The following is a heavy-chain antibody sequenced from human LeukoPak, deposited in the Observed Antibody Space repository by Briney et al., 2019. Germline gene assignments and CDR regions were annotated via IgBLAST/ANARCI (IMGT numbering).Heavy chain of an antibody. CDR1: GYGFTSSW. CDR2: TFLGDSNNRYSDT. D-gene: IGHD6-19*01. CDR3: ARHSSGFDS. J-gene: IGHJ5*01. Sequence: GESLKISCKGSGYGFTSSWIGWVRQRPGKGLEWMGITFLGDSNNRYSDTRYSPSLQGQVTISVDTSIGTAYLQLSSLKASDTAMYYCARHSSGFDSWGQGTLVTVSS. V-gene: IGHV5-51*01.